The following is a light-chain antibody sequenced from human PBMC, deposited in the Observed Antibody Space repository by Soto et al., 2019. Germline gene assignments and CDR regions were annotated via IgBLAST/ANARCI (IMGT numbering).Light chain of an antibody. V-gene: IGLV1-40*01. J-gene: IGLJ2*01. CDR3: PSYDSSLSGSEVV. CDR1: SSNIGTGYD. CDR2: ANN. Sequence: QSVLTQPPSVSGAPGQRITISCNGSSSNIGTGYDVHWYQQLPGTAPKLLIYANNNRPSGVPDRFSGSKSGTSASLAITGVQAEDEADYYCPSYDSSLSGSEVVFGGGTKLTV.